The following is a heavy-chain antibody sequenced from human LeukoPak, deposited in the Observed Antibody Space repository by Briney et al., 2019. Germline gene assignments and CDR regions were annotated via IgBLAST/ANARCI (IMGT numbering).Heavy chain of an antibody. J-gene: IGHJ4*02. D-gene: IGHD6-19*01. CDR2: IKQDGSEK. CDR3: ARGTIAVAGTDY. CDR1: GFSFTTSW. Sequence: GGSLRLSCAASGFSFTTSWMSWVRQAPGKGLEWVANIKQDGSEKYYVDSVKGRFTISRDNARNSLYLQMNSLRAEDTAVYYCARGTIAVAGTDYWGQGTLVTVSS. V-gene: IGHV3-7*01.